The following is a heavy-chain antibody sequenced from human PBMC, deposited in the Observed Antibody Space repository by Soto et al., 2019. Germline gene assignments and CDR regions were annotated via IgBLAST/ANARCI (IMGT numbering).Heavy chain of an antibody. CDR3: AKSSVWSPYFEA. CDR1: EFSFDDSA. D-gene: IGHD2-8*02. V-gene: IGHV3-23*01. Sequence: GGSLRLSCAASEFSFDDSAMSWVHQAPGKGLEWVSSITYTGVSTYYADSVKGRFTISRDNSRDTLFLQMNSLRAEDTAIYYCAKSSVWSPYFEAWGQGTRVTVSS. J-gene: IGHJ4*02. CDR2: ITYTGVST.